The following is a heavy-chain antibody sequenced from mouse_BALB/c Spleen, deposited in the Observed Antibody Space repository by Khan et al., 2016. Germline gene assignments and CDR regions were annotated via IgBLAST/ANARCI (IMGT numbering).Heavy chain of an antibody. Sequence: VQLQESGAELVRPGSSVKISCKASGYAFSGYWMNWVKQRPGQGLVWIGQIYPGDGDTNYNGKFKGKATLTADKSSSTAYMQLSSLTSEDSAVYFCARGTPFASWGQGTLVTVSA. D-gene: IGHD2-14*01. CDR3: ARGTPFAS. V-gene: IGHV1-80*01. J-gene: IGHJ3*01. CDR1: GYAFSGYW. CDR2: IYPGDGDT.